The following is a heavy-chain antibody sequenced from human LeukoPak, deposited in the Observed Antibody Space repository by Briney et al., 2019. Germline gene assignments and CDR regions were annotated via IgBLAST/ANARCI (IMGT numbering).Heavy chain of an antibody. CDR1: GGSISSYY. V-gene: IGHV4-4*07. CDR2: IYTSGST. D-gene: IGHD2-2*01. CDR3: ARDLDCGSTSCYPPY. J-gene: IGHJ4*02. Sequence: SETLSLTCTVSGGSISSYYWSWIRQPAGKGLEWIGRIYTSGSTNYNPSLKSRVTISVDKSKNQFSLKPSSVTAADTAVYYCARDLDCGSTSCYPPYWGQGTLVTVSS.